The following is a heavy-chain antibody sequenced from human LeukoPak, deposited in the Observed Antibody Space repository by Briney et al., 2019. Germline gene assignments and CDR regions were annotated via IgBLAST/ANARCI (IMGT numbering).Heavy chain of an antibody. V-gene: IGHV1-69*05. J-gene: IGHJ5*01. CDR1: GGTFSSYA. CDR2: IIPILGTT. CDR3: ATDDGSATMGFDS. Sequence: ASVKVSCKASGGTFSSYAFSWVRQAPGQGLQWMGGIIPILGTTNYAQQFQGRVTMTTDESTSTAFMELSSVRSEDTAIYYFATDDGSATMGFDSWGQGTLLTVSS. D-gene: IGHD1-26*01.